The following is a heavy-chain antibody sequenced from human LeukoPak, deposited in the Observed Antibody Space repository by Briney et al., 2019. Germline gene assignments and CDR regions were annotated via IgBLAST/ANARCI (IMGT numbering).Heavy chain of an antibody. D-gene: IGHD6-19*01. J-gene: IGHJ4*02. V-gene: IGHV4-59*01. CDR3: ARVGSIAVAGCFDY. CDR2: IYYSGST. CDR1: GGSFSGYY. Sequence: SETLSLTCAVYGGSFSGYYWSWIRQPPGKGLEWIGYIYYSGSTNYNPSLKSRVTISVDTSKNQFSLKLSSVTAADTAVYYCARVGSIAVAGCFDYWGQGTLVTVSS.